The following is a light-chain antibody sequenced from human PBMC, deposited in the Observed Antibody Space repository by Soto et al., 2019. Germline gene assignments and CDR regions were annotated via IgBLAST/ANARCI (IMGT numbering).Light chain of an antibody. V-gene: IGLV2-14*01. CDR2: DVS. J-gene: IGLJ2*01. CDR3: SSYTGSSTPLV. Sequence: QSALTQPASVSGSPGQSITISCTGTSSDVGGYNYVSWYQQHPCKAPKLMIYDVSNRPSGVSNRFSGSKSGNTASLTIAGLQAEDEADYYCSSYTGSSTPLVFGGGTKLTVL. CDR1: SSDVGGYNY.